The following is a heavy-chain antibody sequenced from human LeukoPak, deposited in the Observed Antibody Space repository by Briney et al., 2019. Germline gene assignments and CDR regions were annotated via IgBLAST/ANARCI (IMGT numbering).Heavy chain of an antibody. J-gene: IGHJ4*02. V-gene: IGHV3-48*01. Sequence: GGSLRLSCAAPGFTFSSYSMNWVRQAPGKGLEWVSYISSSSTIYYADSVKGRFTISRDNAKNSLYLQMNSLRAEDTAVYYCARDVGVVVAANFDYWGQGTLVTVSS. CDR2: ISSSSTI. CDR3: ARDVGVVVAANFDY. CDR1: GFTFSSYS. D-gene: IGHD2-15*01.